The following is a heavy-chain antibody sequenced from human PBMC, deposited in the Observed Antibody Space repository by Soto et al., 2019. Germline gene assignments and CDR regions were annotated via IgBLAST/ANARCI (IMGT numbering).Heavy chain of an antibody. CDR2: ITFSGNTA. CDR1: GFTFSYSY. V-gene: IGHV3-11*01. CDR3: ARVSWREKYGMDV. J-gene: IGHJ6*02. Sequence: GGSLRLSCAASGFTFSYSYMSWIRQAPGKGLEWISYITFSGNTAYYADSLKGRFTISRDNAKNSLYLQMNRLRAEDTAVYYCARVSWREKYGMDVWSQGTTVTVSS.